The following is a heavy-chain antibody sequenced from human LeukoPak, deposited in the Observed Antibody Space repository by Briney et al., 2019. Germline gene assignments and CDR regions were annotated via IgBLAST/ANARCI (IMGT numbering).Heavy chain of an antibody. D-gene: IGHD3-22*01. J-gene: IGHJ4*02. CDR1: GFTFSNYA. Sequence: GGSLRLSCAASGFTFSNYAIHWVRQAPGKGLEWVAVISYDGSNKYSADSVKGRFTISRDNSKNTLYLQMNSLRAEDTAVYYCARVDSPYYYDSSGYYEYYFDYWGQGTLVTVSS. V-gene: IGHV3-30*04. CDR2: ISYDGSNK. CDR3: ARVDSPYYYDSSGYYEYYFDY.